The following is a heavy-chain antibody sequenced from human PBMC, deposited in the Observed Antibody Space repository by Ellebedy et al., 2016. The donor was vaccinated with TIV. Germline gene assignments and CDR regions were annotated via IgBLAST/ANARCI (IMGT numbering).Heavy chain of an antibody. CDR1: GYTFTSYY. J-gene: IGHJ6*02. CDR3: AREEAQGYYDFWSGWPYYYYGMDV. Sequence: ASVKVSCKASGYTFTSYYMHWVRQAPGQGLEWMGIINPSGGSTSYAQKLQGRVTMTRDTSTSTVYMELSSLRSEDTAVYYCAREEAQGYYDFWSGWPYYYYGMDVWGQGTTATVSS. V-gene: IGHV1-46*04. D-gene: IGHD3-3*01. CDR2: INPSGGST.